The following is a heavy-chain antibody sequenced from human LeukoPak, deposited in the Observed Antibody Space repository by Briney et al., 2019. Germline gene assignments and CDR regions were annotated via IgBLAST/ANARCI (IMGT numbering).Heavy chain of an antibody. V-gene: IGHV4-30-4*08. D-gene: IGHD3-22*01. J-gene: IGHJ4*02. CDR2: IYYSGST. CDR3: ASDSSGYYYLSY. Sequence: SQTLSLTCTVSGGSTSSGDYYWSWIRQPPGKGLEWIGYIYYSGSTYYNPSLKSRVTISVDTSKNQFSLELSSVTAADTAVYYCASDSSGYYYLSYWGQGTLVTVSS. CDR1: GGSTSSGDYY.